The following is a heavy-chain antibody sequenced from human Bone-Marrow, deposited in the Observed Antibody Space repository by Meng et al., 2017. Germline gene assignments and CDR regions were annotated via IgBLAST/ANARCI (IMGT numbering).Heavy chain of an antibody. V-gene: IGHV3-7*01. Sequence: GESLKISCTVSGFDFGAYWMSWVRQAPGKGLEWVANIKQDGSEKYYGDSVMGRFTISRDNSKNSLYLQMNSLRAEDTAVYYCARASWGYFVYWGQGTLVTVSS. CDR2: IKQDGSEK. J-gene: IGHJ4*02. CDR3: ARASWGYFVY. CDR1: GFDFGAYW. D-gene: IGHD2-15*01.